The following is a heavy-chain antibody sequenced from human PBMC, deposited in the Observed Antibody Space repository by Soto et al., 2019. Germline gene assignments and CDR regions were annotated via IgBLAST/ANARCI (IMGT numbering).Heavy chain of an antibody. V-gene: IGHV1-24*01. D-gene: IGHD3-3*01. Sequence: ASVKVSCKVSGYTLTELSMHWVRQAPGKGLEWMGGFDPEDGETIYAQKFQGRVTMTEDTSTDTAYMELSSLRSEDTAVYYCATDLPKPPRHYDFWSGYWQDYLDYWGQGTLVTVP. CDR1: GYTLTELS. CDR3: ATDLPKPPRHYDFWSGYWQDYLDY. CDR2: FDPEDGET. J-gene: IGHJ4*02.